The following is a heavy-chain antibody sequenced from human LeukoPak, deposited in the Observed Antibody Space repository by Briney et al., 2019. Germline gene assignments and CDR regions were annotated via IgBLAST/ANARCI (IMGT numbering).Heavy chain of an antibody. Sequence: QPGGSLRLSCAASGFTFSSYGMHWVRQAPGKGLEWVAVIWYDGSNKYYADSVKGRFTISRDNSKNTLYLQMNSLRAEDTAVYYCARDPPRSAYYFDYWGQGTLVTVSS. CDR1: GFTFSSYG. CDR3: ARDPPRSAYYFDY. J-gene: IGHJ4*02. CDR2: IWYDGSNK. V-gene: IGHV3-33*01.